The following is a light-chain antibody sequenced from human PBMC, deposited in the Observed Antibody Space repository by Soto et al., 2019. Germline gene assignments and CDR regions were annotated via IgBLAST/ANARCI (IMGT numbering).Light chain of an antibody. V-gene: IGKV3-15*01. CDR2: GAS. CDR3: QQYNNWPFPSWT. CDR1: QSVSSN. J-gene: IGKJ1*01. Sequence: EIVMTQSPATLSVSPGERATLSCRASQSVSSNLAWYQQKPGQAPRLLIYGASTRATGIPARFSGSGSGASFTLTISSLHSEDSAVYYCQQYNNWPFPSWTFGQGTKVEIK.